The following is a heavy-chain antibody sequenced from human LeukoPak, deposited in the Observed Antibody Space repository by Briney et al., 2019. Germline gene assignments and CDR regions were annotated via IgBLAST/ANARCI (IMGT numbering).Heavy chain of an antibody. CDR2: IYHSGST. J-gene: IGHJ4*02. V-gene: IGHV4-30-2*01. CDR1: GGSISSGGYS. CDR3: ARGYCSSTSCYGYFDY. D-gene: IGHD2-2*01. Sequence: SETLSLTCAVSGGSISSGGYSWSWIRQPPGKGLEWIGYIYHSGSTYYNPSLKSRVTISVDRSKNQFSLKLSSVTAAGTAVYYCARGYCSSTSCYGYFDYWGQGTLVTVSS.